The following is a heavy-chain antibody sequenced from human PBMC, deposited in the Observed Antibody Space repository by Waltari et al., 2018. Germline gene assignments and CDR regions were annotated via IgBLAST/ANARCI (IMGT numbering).Heavy chain of an antibody. J-gene: IGHJ4*02. Sequence: QVQLVESGGGVVQSGRSLRLSCAASGFTFSSYGMHWVRQAPGKGLEWVAVISYDGSNKYYADSVKGRFTISRDNSKNTLYLQMNSLRAEDTAVYYCAKVSIAAAGTGDYWGQGTLVTVSS. CDR2: ISYDGSNK. V-gene: IGHV3-30*18. CDR1: GFTFSSYG. CDR3: AKVSIAAAGTGDY. D-gene: IGHD6-13*01.